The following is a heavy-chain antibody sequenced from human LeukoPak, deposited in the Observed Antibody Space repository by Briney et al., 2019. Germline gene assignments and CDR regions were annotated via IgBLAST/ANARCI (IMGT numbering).Heavy chain of an antibody. CDR1: GLSFSNYW. J-gene: IGHJ4*02. D-gene: IGHD3-10*01. CDR3: AKGGSHDFDF. CDR2: MGLRDSDK. V-gene: IGHV3-7*01. Sequence: GGSLRLSCVASGLSFSNYWMAWVRQPPGKGLEWVANMGLRDSDKYYVDSVKGRFTISRDNAKNSMYLEMNSLRAEDTAVYYCAKGGSHDFDFWDRGTLVTVSS.